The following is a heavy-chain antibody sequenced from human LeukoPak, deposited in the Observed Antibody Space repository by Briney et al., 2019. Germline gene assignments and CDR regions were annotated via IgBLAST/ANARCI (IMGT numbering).Heavy chain of an antibody. V-gene: IGHV3-30*02. J-gene: IGHJ4*02. CDR1: GFTFNDYG. Sequence: PGGSLRLSCAASGFTFNDYGMHWVRQAPGKGLEWVTFILYDGSNKYYADSVKGRFTISRDNSKNTLYLQMNSLRADDTAVYYCAKDRITFGEERTNGFDYWGQGTLVTVSS. D-gene: IGHD3-16*01. CDR2: ILYDGSNK. CDR3: AKDRITFGEERTNGFDY.